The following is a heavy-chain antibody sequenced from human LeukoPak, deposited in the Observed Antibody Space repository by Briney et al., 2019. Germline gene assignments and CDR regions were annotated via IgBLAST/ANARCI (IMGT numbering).Heavy chain of an antibody. J-gene: IGHJ4*02. CDR1: AFTFNNAW. V-gene: IGHV3-15*01. Sequence: GGSLRLSCAGSAFTFNNAWMSWVRQAPGKGLEWVGRSKSNTDGGTTDFAAPVKGRFSISRDDSKNTLFLQMNSLKTDDTAVYYCTVDWVGYSSVPIDYWGQGTLVTVSS. CDR2: SKSNTDGGTT. D-gene: IGHD5-18*01. CDR3: TVDWVGYSSVPIDY.